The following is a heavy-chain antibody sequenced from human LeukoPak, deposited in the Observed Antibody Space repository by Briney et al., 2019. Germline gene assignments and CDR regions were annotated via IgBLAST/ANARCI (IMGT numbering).Heavy chain of an antibody. V-gene: IGHV4-34*01. CDR2: INHSGST. CDR1: GGSFSGYY. D-gene: IGHD5-24*01. J-gene: IGHJ4*02. Sequence: SETLSLTCAVYGGSFSGYYWTWIRQPPGRGLEWIGEINHSGSTNYNPSLKSRVTISVDTSKSQFSLKLNSVTAADTAMYYCATGRDPYWGQGTLVTVSS. CDR3: ATGRDPY.